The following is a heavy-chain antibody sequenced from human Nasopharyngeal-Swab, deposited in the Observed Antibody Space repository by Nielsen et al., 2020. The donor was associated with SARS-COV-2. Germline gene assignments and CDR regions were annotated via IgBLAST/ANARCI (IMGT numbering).Heavy chain of an antibody. CDR2: FEPRDGQT. Sequence: ASVKVSCKVSGDTLTELSMHWVRQAPGKGLEWMGGFEPRDGQTVYAQKFQGRVTMTEDTSTDTAYMELSGLTSDDTAVYYCATDRRWNYYYGMEVWGQGTTVTVSS. CDR1: GDTLTELS. J-gene: IGHJ6*02. CDR3: ATDRRWNYYYGMEV. D-gene: IGHD2-15*01. V-gene: IGHV1-24*01.